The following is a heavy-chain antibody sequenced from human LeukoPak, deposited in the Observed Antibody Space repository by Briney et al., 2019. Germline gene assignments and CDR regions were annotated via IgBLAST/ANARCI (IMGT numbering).Heavy chain of an antibody. Sequence: PSQTLSLTCTVSGFTISSGGYYWSWIGQHPGKDLEWIGYIYYSGSTYYNPSLKSRVTISVDTSNNQFSLKLSSVTAADTAGYYRARVDCRGGSCPFDYWGQGTLVTVSS. J-gene: IGHJ4*02. V-gene: IGHV4-31*03. CDR1: GFTISSGGYY. CDR3: ARVDCRGGSCPFDY. CDR2: IYYSGST. D-gene: IGHD2-15*01.